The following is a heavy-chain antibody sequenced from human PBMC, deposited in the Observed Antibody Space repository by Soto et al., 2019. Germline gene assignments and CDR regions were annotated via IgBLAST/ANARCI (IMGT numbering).Heavy chain of an antibody. V-gene: IGHV3-30-3*01. Sequence: GGSLRLSCAASGFTFSSYAMHWVRQAPGKGLEWVAVISYDGSNKYYADSVKGRFTISRDNSKNTLYLQMNGLRAEDTAVYYCAREGDYGDFREGYFDYWGQGTLVTVSS. CDR3: AREGDYGDFREGYFDY. D-gene: IGHD4-17*01. CDR1: GFTFSSYA. CDR2: ISYDGSNK. J-gene: IGHJ4*02.